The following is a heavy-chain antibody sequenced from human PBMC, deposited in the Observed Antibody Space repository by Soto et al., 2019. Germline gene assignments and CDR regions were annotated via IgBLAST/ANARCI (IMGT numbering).Heavy chain of an antibody. D-gene: IGHD2-2*01. Sequence: ASVKVSCKASGYTFTSYAMHWVRQAPGQRLEWVGWINGYNGNTNYAQKFQGRVTITTDTSTTTAYMELRSLRSDDTAVYYCARDHRKNVVVVPAAYYYYMDVWGKGTTVTVSS. CDR1: GYTFTSYA. CDR2: INGYNGNT. V-gene: IGHV1-3*01. J-gene: IGHJ6*03. CDR3: ARDHRKNVVVVPAAYYYYMDV.